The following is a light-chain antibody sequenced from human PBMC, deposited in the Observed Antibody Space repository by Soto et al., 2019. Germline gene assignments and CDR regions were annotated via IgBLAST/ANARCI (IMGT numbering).Light chain of an antibody. Sequence: QSVLTQPPSVSAAPGQEVTISCSGSSSNIGNNYVSWYQQLPGTAPKLLIYENNKRPSGIPDRFSGSKSGASATLGITGLQTGDEADYYCGTWDSSLSVGVFGGGTKVTVL. CDR3: GTWDSSLSVGV. CDR2: ENN. V-gene: IGLV1-51*02. J-gene: IGLJ2*01. CDR1: SSNIGNNY.